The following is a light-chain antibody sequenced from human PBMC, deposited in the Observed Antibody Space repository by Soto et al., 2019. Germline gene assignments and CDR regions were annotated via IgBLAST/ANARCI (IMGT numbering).Light chain of an antibody. CDR3: QQYDSDSKT. CDR2: DTS. CDR1: ESISYW. V-gene: IGKV1-5*01. Sequence: DIQLTQSPSTLTASVGDRVTIGCRASESISYWLAWYQQKPGKAPKLLIYDTSSLRSGVLLRFSGSGAWTEFTLTISTLQPDDFATYYCQQYDSDSKTFGQGTQLEI. J-gene: IGKJ2*01.